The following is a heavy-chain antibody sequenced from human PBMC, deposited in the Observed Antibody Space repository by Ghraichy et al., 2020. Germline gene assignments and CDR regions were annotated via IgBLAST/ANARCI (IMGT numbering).Heavy chain of an antibody. CDR2: ISAYNGNT. CDR3: ARDSQAHGDYVGYYYGMDV. CDR1: GYTFTSYG. Sequence: ASVKVSCKASGYTFTSYGISWVRQAPGQGLEWMGWISAYNGNTNYAQKLQGRVTMTTDTSTSTAYMELRSLRSDDTAVYYCARDSQAHGDYVGYYYGMDVWGQGTTVTVSS. V-gene: IGHV1-18*01. D-gene: IGHD4-17*01. J-gene: IGHJ6*02.